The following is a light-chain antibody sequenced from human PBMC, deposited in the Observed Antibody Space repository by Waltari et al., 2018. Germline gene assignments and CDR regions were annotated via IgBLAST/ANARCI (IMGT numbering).Light chain of an antibody. CDR1: QHITCSL. CDR3: QQYDGSVVK. V-gene: IGKV3-20*01. J-gene: IGKJ4*02. Sequence: EIVLTQSPGTMSLSPGERVTLSCRASQHITCSLITWYHQKPGQAPRLLIYAASSRAPGVPDRFSGSGSGTDFTLTISRLEPEDSAVYYCQQYDGSVVKFGGGTKVEIK. CDR2: AAS.